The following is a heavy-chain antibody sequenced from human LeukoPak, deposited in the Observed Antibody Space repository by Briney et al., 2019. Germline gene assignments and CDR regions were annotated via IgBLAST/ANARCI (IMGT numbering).Heavy chain of an antibody. D-gene: IGHD5-18*01. J-gene: IGHJ4*02. V-gene: IGHV1-46*01. Sequence: GASVKVSCKASGYTFTSYYMHWVRQAPGQGLEWMGIINLSGGSTTYAQKFQGRVTMTRDTSTSTLSVELSSLRSEDTAVYYCARDGAGLWSLDYWGQGTLVTVSS. CDR1: GYTFTSYY. CDR3: ARDGAGLWSLDY. CDR2: INLSGGST.